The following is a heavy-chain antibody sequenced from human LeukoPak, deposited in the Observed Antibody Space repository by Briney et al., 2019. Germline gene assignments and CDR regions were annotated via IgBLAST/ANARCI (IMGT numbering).Heavy chain of an antibody. CDR2: INHSGST. CDR3: ARHEMESSGYIWHWFDP. Sequence: PSQTRSLTCPVDGASFSAYYWSWIRQPPGNGLEWIGEINHSGSTNYNPSLKSRVTIPVDTSKNQSSLNLSSVTAAAPAVYYWARHEMESSGYIWHWFDPWGQGTLVTVSS. J-gene: IGHJ5*02. V-gene: IGHV4-34*01. D-gene: IGHD3-22*01. CDR1: GASFSAYY.